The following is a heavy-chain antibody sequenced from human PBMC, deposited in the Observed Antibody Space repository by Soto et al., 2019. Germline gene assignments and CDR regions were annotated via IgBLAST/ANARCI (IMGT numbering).Heavy chain of an antibody. D-gene: IGHD3-22*01. CDR3: ASRASWLGGSRSYYYYIDV. J-gene: IGHJ6*03. CDR1: GFTFSSYE. CDR2: ISSSGSTI. V-gene: IGHV3-48*03. Sequence: GGSLRLSCAASGFTFSSYEMNWVRQAPGKGLEWVSYISSSGSTIYYADSVKGRFTISRDNAKNSLYLQMNSLRAEDTAVYYCASRASWLGGSRSYYYYIDVWGKGTTVTVSS.